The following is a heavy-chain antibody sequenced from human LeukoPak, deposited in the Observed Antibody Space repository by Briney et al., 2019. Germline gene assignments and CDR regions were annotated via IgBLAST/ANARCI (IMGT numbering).Heavy chain of an antibody. CDR3: VKDRGRAVAGNFDY. D-gene: IGHD6-19*01. V-gene: IGHV3-64D*09. CDR1: GFTFSSYA. Sequence: PGGSLRLSCSASGFTFSSYAMHWVRQAPGKGLEYVSAISSNGGGTYYADSVKGRFTISRDNSKNTLYLQMSSLRAEDTAVYYCVKDRGRAVAGNFDYWGQGTLVTVSP. J-gene: IGHJ4*02. CDR2: ISSNGGGT.